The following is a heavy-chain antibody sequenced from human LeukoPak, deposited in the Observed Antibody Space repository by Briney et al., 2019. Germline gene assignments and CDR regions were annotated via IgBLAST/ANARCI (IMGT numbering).Heavy chain of an antibody. Sequence: PGGSLRLSCAASGFTFSTKWMSWVRQAPGKGLEWVATINQDGSDQYYADSVKGRFTISRDNSKNTLYLQMNSLRAEDTAVYYCARDLRSYDILTGYYLDYGMDVWGQGTTVTVSS. CDR1: GFTFSTKW. CDR2: INQDGSDQ. J-gene: IGHJ6*02. CDR3: ARDLRSYDILTGYYLDYGMDV. D-gene: IGHD3-9*01. V-gene: IGHV3-7*05.